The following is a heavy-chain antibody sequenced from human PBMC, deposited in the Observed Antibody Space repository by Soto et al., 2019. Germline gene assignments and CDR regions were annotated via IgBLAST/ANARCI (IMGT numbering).Heavy chain of an antibody. V-gene: IGHV3-74*01. CDR1: GFTFSSYW. CDR3: ASSSRMTTVYYYYYGMDV. Sequence: GGSLRLSCAASGFTFSSYWMHWVRQAPGKGLVWVSRINSDGSSTSYADSVKGRFTISRDNAKNTLYLQMNSLRAEDTAVYYCASSSRMTTVYYYYYGMDVWGQGTTVTVSS. CDR2: INSDGSST. J-gene: IGHJ6*02. D-gene: IGHD4-17*01.